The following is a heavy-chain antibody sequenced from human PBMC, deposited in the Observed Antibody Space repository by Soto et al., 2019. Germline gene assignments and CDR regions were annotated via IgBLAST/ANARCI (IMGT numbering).Heavy chain of an antibody. Sequence: ASVKVSCKASGYTFTSYAMHWVRQAPGQRLEWMGWINAGNGNTKYSQKFQGRVTITRDTSASTAYMELSSLRSEDTAVYYCARVTMIVVATDAFDIWGQGTMVTVSS. J-gene: IGHJ3*02. CDR3: ARVTMIVVATDAFDI. D-gene: IGHD3-22*01. V-gene: IGHV1-3*01. CDR1: GYTFTSYA. CDR2: INAGNGNT.